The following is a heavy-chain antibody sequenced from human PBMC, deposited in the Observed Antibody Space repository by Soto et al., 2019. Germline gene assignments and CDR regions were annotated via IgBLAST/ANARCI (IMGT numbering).Heavy chain of an antibody. J-gene: IGHJ4*02. V-gene: IGHV3-11*01. D-gene: IGHD4-4*01. CDR2: ISSSGSII. Sequence: GGSLRLSCAASGFTFSDYYLSWIRQAPGKGLEWVSYISSSGSIIYYADSVKGRFTISRDNAKNSLYLQMNSLRAEDTAVYYCARVLTTVTTLYFDYWGQGTLVTVSS. CDR3: ARVLTTVTTLYFDY. CDR1: GFTFSDYY.